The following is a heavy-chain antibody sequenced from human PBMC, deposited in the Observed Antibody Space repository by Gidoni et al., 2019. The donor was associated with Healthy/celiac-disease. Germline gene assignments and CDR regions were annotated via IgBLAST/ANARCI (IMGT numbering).Heavy chain of an antibody. CDR2: INSDGSST. J-gene: IGHJ4*02. V-gene: IGHV3-74*01. D-gene: IGHD2-2*01. CDR1: GFTFSRYW. Sequence: EVQLVESGGGLVQPGGSLRISCAASGFTFSRYWMHWVRQAPGKGLVWVSRINSDGSSTSYADSVKGRFTISRDNAKNTLYLQMNSLRAEDTAVYYCARDLYCSSTSCYGPYYFDYWGQGTLVTVSS. CDR3: ARDLYCSSTSCYGPYYFDY.